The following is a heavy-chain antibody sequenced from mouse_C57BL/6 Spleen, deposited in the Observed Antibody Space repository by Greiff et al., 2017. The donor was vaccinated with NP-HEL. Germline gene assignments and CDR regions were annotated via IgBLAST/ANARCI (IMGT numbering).Heavy chain of an antibody. Sequence: VQLQQSGGGLVKPGGSLKLSCAASGFTFSSYAMSWVRQTPEKRLEWVATISDGGSYTYYPDNVKGRFTISRDNAKNNLYLQMSHLKSEDTAMYYCARGVTNFDYWGQGTTLTVSS. D-gene: IGHD2-3*01. CDR2: ISDGGSYT. J-gene: IGHJ2*01. V-gene: IGHV5-4*01. CDR3: ARGVTNFDY. CDR1: GFTFSSYA.